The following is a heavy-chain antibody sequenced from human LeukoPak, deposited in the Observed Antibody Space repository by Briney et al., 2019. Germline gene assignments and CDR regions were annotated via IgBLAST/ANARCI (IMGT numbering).Heavy chain of an antibody. D-gene: IGHD6-13*01. V-gene: IGHV3-23*01. J-gene: IGHJ2*01. CDR3: AKRAGQQLTYWYIDL. CDR2: ISNSYNT. Sequence: PGGSLRLSCAASGFTFNSYAMSWVRQAPGKGLECVSTISNSYNTYYADSVKGRFTISRDNSKNMLYLQMDSLRADDTAIYYCAKRAGQQLTYWYIDLWGRGTLVSVSS. CDR1: GFTFNSYA.